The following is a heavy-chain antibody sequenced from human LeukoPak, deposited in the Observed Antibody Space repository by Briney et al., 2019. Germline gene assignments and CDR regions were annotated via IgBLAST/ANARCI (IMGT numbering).Heavy chain of an antibody. CDR1: GFTFSSYS. V-gene: IGHV3-48*04. CDR2: ISSSSTI. D-gene: IGHD2/OR15-2a*01. J-gene: IGHJ4*02. Sequence: GGSLRLSCAASGFTFSSYSMNWVRQAPGKGLEWVSYISSSSTIYYADSVKGRFTISRDNAKNSLYLQMNSLRAEDTAVYYCASEAFSRGRTDYWGQGTLVTVSS. CDR3: ASEAFSRGRTDY.